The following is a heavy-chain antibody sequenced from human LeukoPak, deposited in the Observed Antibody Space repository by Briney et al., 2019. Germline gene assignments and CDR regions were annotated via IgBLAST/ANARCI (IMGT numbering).Heavy chain of an antibody. V-gene: IGHV3-21*01. CDR1: GFTFSSYS. J-gene: IGHJ4*02. CDR2: ISSSSSYV. Sequence: PGGSLRLSCAASGFTFSSYSMNWVRQAPGKGLECVSSISSSSSYVYYADSVKGRVTISRDNAKNSLYLQMNSLRAEDTAVYYCARDRSGDSSFDYWGQGTLVTVSS. D-gene: IGHD6-13*01. CDR3: ARDRSGDSSFDY.